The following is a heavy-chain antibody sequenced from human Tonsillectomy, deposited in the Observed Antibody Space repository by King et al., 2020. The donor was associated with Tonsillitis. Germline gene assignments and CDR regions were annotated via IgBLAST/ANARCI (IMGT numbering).Heavy chain of an antibody. CDR1: GGSISSSSYY. CDR3: ARGSRLGIYYFDY. J-gene: IGHJ4*02. D-gene: IGHD3-22*01. V-gene: IGHV4-39*01. Sequence: QLQESGPGLVKPSQTLSLTCTVSGGSISSSSYYWGWIRQPPGMGLEWIGSFNYSGSTYYNPSLKSRVTMSVDTSNNQFSLKLSSVTAADTAVYYCARGSRLGIYYFDYWGQGTLVTVSS. CDR2: FNYSGST.